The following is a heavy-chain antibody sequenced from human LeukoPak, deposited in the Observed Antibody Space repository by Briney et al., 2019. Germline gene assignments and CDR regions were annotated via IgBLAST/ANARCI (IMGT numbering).Heavy chain of an antibody. J-gene: IGHJ5*02. CDR1: GGSISSGGYY. CDR2: IYHSGST. D-gene: IGHD6-13*01. V-gene: IGHV4-30-2*01. Sequence: PSETLSLTCDVSGGSISSGGYYWNWIRQPPGKGLEWIGYIYHSGSTYYNPSLKSRVIISVDRSKNQFSLKLSSVTAADTAVYYCARGVAAAGTAGWLDPWGQGTLVTVSS. CDR3: ARGVAAAGTAGWLDP.